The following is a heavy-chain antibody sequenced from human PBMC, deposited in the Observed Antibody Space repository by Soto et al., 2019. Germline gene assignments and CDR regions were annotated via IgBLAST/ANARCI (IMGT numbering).Heavy chain of an antibody. D-gene: IGHD1-7*01. V-gene: IGHV3-7*01. CDR2: IKPDGSQR. J-gene: IGHJ5*02. Sequence: GSLRLSCEASGFTFSTHWMSLIRQAPGEGLEWAGNIKPDGSQRDNVDSVQGRVTTSRDNARNSVYLQMDSLRVEDTAEYCCVSAEHSHWHFDPWRQGALVTVSS. CDR3: VSAEHSHWHFDP. CDR1: GFTFSTHW.